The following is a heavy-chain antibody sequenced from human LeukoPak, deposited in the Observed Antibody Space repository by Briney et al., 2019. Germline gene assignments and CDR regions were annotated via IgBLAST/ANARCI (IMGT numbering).Heavy chain of an antibody. V-gene: IGHV4-34*01. CDR2: INHSGST. Sequence: SETLSLTCAVYGGSFSGYYWSWIRQPPGKGLEWIGEINHSGSTNYNPSLKSRVTISVDTSKNQFSLKLSSVTAADTAVYYCASHADYYGSGSYSLGYYYYGMDVWGQGTTVTVSS. CDR3: ASHADYYGSGSYSLGYYYYGMDV. CDR1: GGSFSGYY. J-gene: IGHJ6*02. D-gene: IGHD3-10*01.